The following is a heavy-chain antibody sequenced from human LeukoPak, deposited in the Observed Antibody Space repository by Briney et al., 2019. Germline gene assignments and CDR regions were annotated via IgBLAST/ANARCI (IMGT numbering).Heavy chain of an antibody. CDR1: GGSFSGFY. J-gene: IGHJ5*02. CDR3: ARVIAAAGTGWFDP. Sequence: SETLSLTCAVFGGSFSGFYWSWIRQPPGKGLEWIGEINDSGSTNYNPSLKSRVSISVDKSKNQFSLKLSSVTAADTAVYHCARVIAAAGTGWFDPWGQGTLVTVSS. CDR2: INDSGST. V-gene: IGHV4-34*01. D-gene: IGHD6-13*01.